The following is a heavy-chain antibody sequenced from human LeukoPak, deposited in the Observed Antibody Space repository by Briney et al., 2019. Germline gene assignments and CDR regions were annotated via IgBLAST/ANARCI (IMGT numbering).Heavy chain of an antibody. V-gene: IGHV3-21*01. D-gene: IGHD3-16*02. CDR1: GRAIKLYM. Sequence: GGSLRLSCAASGRAIKLYMMNWVRQAPGKGLEWVSSISDRGGHIYYADSVKGRFTISRDNAKNSLFLQMNSLRAEDTAVYYCARGSFLITFGGFIGWGQGTLVTVSS. CDR2: ISDRGGHI. CDR3: ARGSFLITFGGFIG. J-gene: IGHJ4*02.